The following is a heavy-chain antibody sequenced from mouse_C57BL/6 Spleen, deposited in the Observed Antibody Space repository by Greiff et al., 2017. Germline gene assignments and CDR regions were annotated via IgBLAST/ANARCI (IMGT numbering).Heavy chain of an antibody. CDR1: GFNIKDDY. CDR2: IDPENGDT. D-gene: IGHD2-4*01. V-gene: IGHV14-4*01. J-gene: IGHJ3*01. CDR3: TNYDRGTD. Sequence: VHVKQSGAELVRPGASVTLSCTASGFNIKDDYMHWVKQRPEQGLEWIGWIDPENGDTEYASKFQGKATITADTSSNTAYLQLSSLTSEDTAVYYCTNYDRGTDWGQGTLVTVSA.